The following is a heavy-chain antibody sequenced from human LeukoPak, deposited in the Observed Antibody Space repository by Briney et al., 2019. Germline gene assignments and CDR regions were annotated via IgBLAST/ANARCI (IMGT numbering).Heavy chain of an antibody. CDR2: ISKDGSDK. CDR3: ARISRRELPCF. V-gene: IGHV3-30-3*01. D-gene: IGHD1-7*01. J-gene: IGHJ4*02. Sequence: PEGSLRLSCAASGFTFSDYAMHWVRQAPGKGLEWVAVISKDGSDKYYPGSVRGRFTISRDNSKNTIYLQMDSLRAEDTAIYYCARISRRELPCFWGQGTLVTVSS. CDR1: GFTFSDYA.